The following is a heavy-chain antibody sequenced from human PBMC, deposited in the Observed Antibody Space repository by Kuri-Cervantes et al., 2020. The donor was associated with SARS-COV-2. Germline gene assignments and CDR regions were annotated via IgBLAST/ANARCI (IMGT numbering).Heavy chain of an antibody. CDR3: ARDGLLIAVADSGARDHFDH. J-gene: IGHJ4*02. CDR2: ISYDGTNK. V-gene: IGHV3-30-3*01. D-gene: IGHD6-13*01. CDR1: GFTFSSYA. Sequence: LSLTCAASGFTFSSYAMHWVRQAPGRGLEWVTIISYDGTNKYYADSVKGRFTVSRDNSKNTLYLQMDRLRGEDTAVYYCARDGLLIAVADSGARDHFDHWGQGTLVTVSS.